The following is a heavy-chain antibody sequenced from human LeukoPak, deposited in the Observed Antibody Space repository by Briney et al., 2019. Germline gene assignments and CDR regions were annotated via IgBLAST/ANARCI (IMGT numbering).Heavy chain of an antibody. J-gene: IGHJ4*02. CDR1: GFTFDDYA. D-gene: IGHD1-26*01. CDR3: AKDEERWELTQIDY. V-gene: IGHV3-9*01. CDR2: ISWNSGSI. Sequence: PGGSLRLSCAASGFTFDDYAMHWVRQAPGKGLEWVSGISWNSGSIGYADSVKGRFTISRDNAKNSLYLQMDSLRAEDTALYYCAKDEERWELTQIDYWGQGTLVTVSS.